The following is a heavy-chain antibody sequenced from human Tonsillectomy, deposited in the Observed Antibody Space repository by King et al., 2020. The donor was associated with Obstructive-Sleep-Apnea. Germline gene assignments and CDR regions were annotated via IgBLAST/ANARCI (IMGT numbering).Heavy chain of an antibody. D-gene: IGHD3-22*01. CDR2: ISGSGGST. Sequence: VQLVESGGGLVQPGGSLRLSCAASGFTFSSYAMSWVRQAPGKGLEWVSAISGSGGSTYYADSVKGRFTISRDNSKNTLYLQMNSLRAEDTAVYYCAKDTATSYYYDSSGYYLGFGYWGQGTLVTVSS. J-gene: IGHJ4*02. CDR1: GFTFSSYA. CDR3: AKDTATSYYYDSSGYYLGFGY. V-gene: IGHV3-23*04.